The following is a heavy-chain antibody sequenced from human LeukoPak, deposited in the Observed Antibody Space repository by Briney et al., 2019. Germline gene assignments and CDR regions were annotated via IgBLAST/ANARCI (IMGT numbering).Heavy chain of an antibody. J-gene: IGHJ3*02. Sequence: SETLSLTCTVSGGSVSSGSYYWSWIRQPPGKGLEWIGCIYYSGGTNYNPSLKSRVTVSVDTSKNQFSLKLSSVTAADTAVYYCARDSPYSSSWQSDAFDIWGQGTMVTVSS. V-gene: IGHV4-61*01. CDR1: GGSVSSGSYY. D-gene: IGHD6-13*01. CDR2: IYYSGGT. CDR3: ARDSPYSSSWQSDAFDI.